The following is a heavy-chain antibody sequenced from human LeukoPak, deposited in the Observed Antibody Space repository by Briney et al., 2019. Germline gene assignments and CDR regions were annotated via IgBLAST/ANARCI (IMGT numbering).Heavy chain of an antibody. CDR1: GGSISSYY. CDR2: IYTSGST. CDR3: AREWWDYNWFDP. J-gene: IGHJ5*02. V-gene: IGHV4-4*07. D-gene: IGHD2-15*01. Sequence: SETLSLTCAVSGGSISSYYWSWIRQPAGKGLEWIGRIYTSGSTNYNPSLKSRVTMSVDTSKNQFSLKLSSVTAADTAVYYCAREWWDYNWFDPWGQGTLVTVSS.